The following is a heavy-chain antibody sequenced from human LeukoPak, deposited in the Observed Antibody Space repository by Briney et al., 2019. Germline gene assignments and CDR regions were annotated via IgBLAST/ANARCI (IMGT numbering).Heavy chain of an antibody. CDR3: ARGGWELPEGYFDF. CDR1: GGSFSGHY. D-gene: IGHD1-26*01. CDR2: TNGSGST. Sequence: PSETLSLTCAVYGGSFSGHYWSWIRQSPGKGLEWIGETNGSGSTNYNPSLKSRVTISADTSKNQFSLKMTSVTAADTAVYFCARGGWELPEGYFDFWGQGTLVTVS. V-gene: IGHV4-34*01. J-gene: IGHJ4*02.